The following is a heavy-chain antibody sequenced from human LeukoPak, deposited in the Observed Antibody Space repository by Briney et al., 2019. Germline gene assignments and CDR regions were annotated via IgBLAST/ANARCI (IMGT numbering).Heavy chain of an antibody. CDR3: ARETSQKGAHYMDV. CDR1: GGPIRSYH. J-gene: IGHJ6*03. CDR2: NYYSGST. D-gene: IGHD3-16*01. V-gene: IGHV4-59*01. Sequence: SETLSLTCTVSGGPIRSYHWSWIRQPPGKGLEGIGYNYYSGSTNYNPSLKSRVTISVDTSKNQFSLKLSSVTAADTAVYYCARETSQKGAHYMDVWGKGTTVTISS.